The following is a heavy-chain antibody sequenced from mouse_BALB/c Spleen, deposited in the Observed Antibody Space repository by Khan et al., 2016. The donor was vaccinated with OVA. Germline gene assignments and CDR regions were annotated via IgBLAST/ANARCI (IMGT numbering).Heavy chain of an antibody. V-gene: IGHV9-3-1*01. CDR3: VSLHGGY. Sequence: QIQLVQPGPELKKPGETVKISCKAFGYTFKDYVMNWVRQSPGEGLKWMGWTYTYTGEPTYADDFEGRSASSSTTSANPAYCQISSLKDEDTATEFCVSLHGGYWGQGTALTVSS. CDR1: GYTFKDYV. CDR2: TYTYTGEP. J-gene: IGHJ2*01.